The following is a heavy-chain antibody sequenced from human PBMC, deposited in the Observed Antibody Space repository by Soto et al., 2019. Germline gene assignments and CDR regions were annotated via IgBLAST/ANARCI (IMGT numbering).Heavy chain of an antibody. V-gene: IGHV3-21*01. CDR1: GFTFSIYT. CDR2: ISDTSSHI. D-gene: IGHD2-15*01. Sequence: EVQLVESGGGLVKPGGSLRLSCAASGFTFSIYTMTWVRQAPGKGLVWVSSISDTSSHIYYSDSVEGRFTVSRDNAKNSLYLQVNSLRAEDTAVYYCARVRSGGSGYFDYWGQGTLVTVSS. J-gene: IGHJ4*02. CDR3: ARVRSGGSGYFDY.